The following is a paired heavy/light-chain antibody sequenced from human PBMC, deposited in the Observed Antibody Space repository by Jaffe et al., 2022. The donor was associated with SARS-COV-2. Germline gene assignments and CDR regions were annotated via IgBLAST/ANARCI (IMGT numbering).Heavy chain of an antibody. CDR3: ARAGTGWFDY. CDR1: GFTFSDLY. CDR2: ISSSGRDT. J-gene: IGHJ4*02. D-gene: IGHD3-10*01. Sequence: QVQLVESGGGLASPGGSLRLSCAASGFTFSDLYMGWIRQAPGKGLEWVAYISSSGRDTYYADSVKGRFTISRDNAKNSLHLQMNSLRAEDTAVYYCARAGTGWFDYWGQGTLVTVSS. V-gene: IGHV3-11*01.
Light chain of an antibody. CDR3: MQGTHWPWT. V-gene: IGKV2-30*01. J-gene: IGKJ1*01. Sequence: DVVLTQSPLSLPVTLGQPASISCRSSQSLVYRDGNTYLNWFQHRPGQSPRRLIFKVSNRDSGVPDRFSGSGSGTDFTLKISRVEADDVAIYYCMQGTHWPWTFGQGTKVEIK. CDR1: QSLVYRDGNTY. CDR2: KVS.